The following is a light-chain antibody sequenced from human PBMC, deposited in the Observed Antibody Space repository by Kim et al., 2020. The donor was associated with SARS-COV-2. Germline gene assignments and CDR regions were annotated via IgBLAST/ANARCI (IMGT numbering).Light chain of an antibody. Sequence: ASVGDRVTITCRASQGISSWLAWYQQTPGKAPKLLIYGATSLQSGVPARFSGSGSGTDFTRTISSLQPEDFATYYCQQASTFPLTFGGGTKVDIK. CDR2: GAT. CDR3: QQASTFPLT. J-gene: IGKJ4*01. V-gene: IGKV1D-12*01. CDR1: QGISSW.